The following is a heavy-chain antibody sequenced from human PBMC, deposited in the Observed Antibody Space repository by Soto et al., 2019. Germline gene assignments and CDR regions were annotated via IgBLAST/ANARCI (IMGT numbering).Heavy chain of an antibody. CDR2: IIPIFGTA. Sequence: QVQLVQSGAEVKKPGSSVKVSCKASGGTFSSYAISWVRQAPGQGLEWMGGIIPIFGTANYAQKFQGRVTMTADDSTCTAYMELSSLRAEDTAVYYCARDHRYCISTSCYAFYYYYGMDVWGQGTTVTVSS. CDR3: ARDHRYCISTSCYAFYYYYGMDV. J-gene: IGHJ6*02. D-gene: IGHD2-2*01. CDR1: GGTFSSYA. V-gene: IGHV1-69*12.